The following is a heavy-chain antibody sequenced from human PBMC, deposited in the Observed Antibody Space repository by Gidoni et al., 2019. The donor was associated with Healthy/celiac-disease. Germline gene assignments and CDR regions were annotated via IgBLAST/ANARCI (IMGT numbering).Heavy chain of an antibody. Sequence: QVQLVESGGGVVKPGRSLRLSCAASGFTFSSYGMHWVRQAPGKGLEWVAVRWYYGSNKYYADSVKGRFTISIDNSKNTLYLRMNSLRAEDTAVYYCARDIGSGAGKVYDPWGQGTLVTVSS. J-gene: IGHJ5*02. CDR2: RWYYGSNK. V-gene: IGHV3-33*01. CDR3: ARDIGSGAGKVYDP. D-gene: IGHD6-19*01. CDR1: GFTFSSYG.